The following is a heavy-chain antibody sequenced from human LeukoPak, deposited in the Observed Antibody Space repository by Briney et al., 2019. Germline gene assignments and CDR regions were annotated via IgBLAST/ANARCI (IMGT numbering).Heavy chain of an antibody. CDR2: INPNSGGT. Sequence: GASVKVSCKASGYTFTGYYMHWVRQAPGQGLEWMGWINPNSGGTNYAQKFQGRVTMTRDTSISTAYMELSRLRSDDTAVYYCARDGDYVWGSYDRDQYYFDYWGQGTLVTVSS. CDR1: GYTFTGYY. V-gene: IGHV1-2*02. J-gene: IGHJ4*02. D-gene: IGHD3-16*01. CDR3: ARDGDYVWGSYDRDQYYFDY.